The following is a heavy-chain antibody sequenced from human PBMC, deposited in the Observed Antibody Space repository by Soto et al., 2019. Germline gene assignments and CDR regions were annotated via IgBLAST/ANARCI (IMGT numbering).Heavy chain of an antibody. J-gene: IGHJ4*02. D-gene: IGHD3-22*01. Sequence: QVQLQQWGAGLLKPSETLSLTCAVYGGSFSGYYWSWIRQPPGKGLEWIGEINHSGSTNYNPSLMSRVTISVDTSKNQFSLKLSSVTAADTAVYYCARGSHSSGYYRKTYYFDYWGQGTLVTVSS. V-gene: IGHV4-34*01. CDR2: INHSGST. CDR1: GGSFSGYY. CDR3: ARGSHSSGYYRKTYYFDY.